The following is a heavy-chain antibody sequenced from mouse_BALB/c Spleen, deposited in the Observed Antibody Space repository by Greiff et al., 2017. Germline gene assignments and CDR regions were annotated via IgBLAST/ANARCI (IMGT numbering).Heavy chain of an antibody. D-gene: IGHD2-14*01. V-gene: IGHV2-9*02. CDR1: GFSLTSYG. CDR3: ARAGEVQGYAY. CDR2: IWAGGST. J-gene: IGHJ3*01. Sequence: QVQLKESGPGLVAPSQSLSITCTVSGFSLTSYGVHWVRQPPGKGLEWLGVIWAGGSTNYNSALMYRLSISKDNSKSQVFLKMNSLQTDDAAMYYCARAGEVQGYAYWGQGTLVTVSA.